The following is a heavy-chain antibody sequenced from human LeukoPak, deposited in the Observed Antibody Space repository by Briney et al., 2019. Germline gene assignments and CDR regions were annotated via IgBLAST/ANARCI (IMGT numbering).Heavy chain of an antibody. CDR3: ARDASWGLAAATIDY. CDR2: IYHSDYT. Sequence: KPSETLSLTCAVSGYSISSGYYWGWIRHPPGKGLEWIGSIYHSDYTYYNPSLKSRVTISVDTSKNQFSLKLSSVTAADTAVYYCARDASWGLAAATIDYWGQGTLVTVSS. CDR1: GYSISSGYY. J-gene: IGHJ4*02. D-gene: IGHD6-13*01. V-gene: IGHV4-38-2*02.